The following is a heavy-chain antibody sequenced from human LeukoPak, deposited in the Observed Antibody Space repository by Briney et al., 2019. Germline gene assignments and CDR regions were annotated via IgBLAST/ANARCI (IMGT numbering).Heavy chain of an antibody. CDR1: GLTLTSYW. J-gene: IGHJ4*02. CDR3: ARDGDWGGYSRPDQ. V-gene: IGHV3-74*01. Sequence: PGESLRLSCAPSGLTLTSYWTHCVRPPPGKGLVWVARIKSDGRNIVYADSVKGRSTIPRDNAKNTLFLQMNSQRAEDTAGYDCARDGDWGGYSRPDQWGQGTLVTVSS. CDR2: IKSDGRNI. D-gene: IGHD2-2*03.